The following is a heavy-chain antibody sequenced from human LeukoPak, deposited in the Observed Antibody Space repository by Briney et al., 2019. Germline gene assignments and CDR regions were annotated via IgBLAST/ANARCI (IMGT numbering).Heavy chain of an antibody. CDR1: GFTFSSYG. CDR2: ISGSGGST. J-gene: IGHJ3*02. V-gene: IGHV3-23*01. CDR3: AKDSDPVRDAFDI. Sequence: PGGSLRLSCAASGFTFSSYGMSWVRQAPGKGLEWVSAISGSGGSTYYADSVKGRFTISRDNSKNTLYLQMNSLRAEDTAVYYCAKDSDPVRDAFDIWGQGAMVTVSS.